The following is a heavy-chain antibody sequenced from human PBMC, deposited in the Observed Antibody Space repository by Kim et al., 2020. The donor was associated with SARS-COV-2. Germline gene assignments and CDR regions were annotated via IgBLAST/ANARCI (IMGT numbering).Heavy chain of an antibody. J-gene: IGHJ6*02. D-gene: IGHD6-6*01. CDR3: ARGRGITSSGTYYPGLDV. V-gene: IGHV3-7*03. CDR1: GFTFSTFW. CDR2: IKQDGSDK. Sequence: GGSLRLSCAGSGFTFSTFWINWVRQAPGKGLEWVAKIKQDGSDKYYVDSVRGRFTISRDNAKNSVYLQMNSLRAEDTAVYYCARGRGITSSGTYYPGLDVWGQGTTVTVSS.